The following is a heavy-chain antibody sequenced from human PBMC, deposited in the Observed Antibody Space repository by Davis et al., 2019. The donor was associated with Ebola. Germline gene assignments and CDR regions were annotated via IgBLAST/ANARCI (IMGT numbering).Heavy chain of an antibody. D-gene: IGHD6-6*01. V-gene: IGHV1-69*04. CDR1: GYSFTDDG. CDR3: ATLGYLSSSTDYYYYGMDV. Sequence: AASVKVSCKASGYSFTDDGISWVRQAPGQGLEWMGRIIPILGIANYAQKFQGRVTITADKSTSTAYMELSSLRSEDTAMYYCATLGYLSSSTDYYYYGMDVWGQGTTVTVSS. J-gene: IGHJ6*02. CDR2: IIPILGIA.